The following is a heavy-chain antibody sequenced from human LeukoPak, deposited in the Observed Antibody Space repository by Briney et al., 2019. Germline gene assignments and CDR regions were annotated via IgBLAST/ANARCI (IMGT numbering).Heavy chain of an antibody. Sequence: SETLSLTCTVSGGSISSSSYYWGWIRQPPGKGLEWIGSIYYSGSTYYNPSLKSRVTISVDTSKNQFSLKLSSVTAADTAVYYCARARYYDSSGYWAYYYYYMDVWGKGTTVTVSS. CDR2: IYYSGST. J-gene: IGHJ6*03. D-gene: IGHD3-22*01. CDR3: ARARYYDSSGYWAYYYYYMDV. V-gene: IGHV4-39*07. CDR1: GGSISSSSYY.